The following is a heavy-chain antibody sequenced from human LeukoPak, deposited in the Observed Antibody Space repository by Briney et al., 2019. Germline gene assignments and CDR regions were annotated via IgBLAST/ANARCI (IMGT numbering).Heavy chain of an antibody. V-gene: IGHV3-21*01. CDR1: GFTFSSYS. D-gene: IGHD6-19*01. Sequence: GGSLRLSCAASGFTFSSYSMNWVRQAPGKGLEWVSSISSSSSHIYYADSVKGRFTISRDNAKNSLYLQMNSLRAEDTAVYYCARVRYSSGWRWFDPWGQGTLVTVSS. J-gene: IGHJ5*02. CDR2: ISSSSSHI. CDR3: ARVRYSSGWRWFDP.